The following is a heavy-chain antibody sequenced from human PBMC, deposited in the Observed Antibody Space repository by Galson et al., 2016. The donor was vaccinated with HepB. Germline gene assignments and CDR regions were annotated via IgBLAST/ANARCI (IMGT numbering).Heavy chain of an antibody. V-gene: IGHV4-39*01. J-gene: IGHJ6*02. CDR3: ARHNRYFDWFPMRGELGYYYYGMDV. CDR2: IYYSGST. CDR1: GGSISSSSYY. D-gene: IGHD3-9*01. Sequence: SETLSLTCTVSGGSISSSSYYWGWVRQPPGKGLEWIGTIYYSGSTYYNPSLKSRVTISVDKSKNQFSLKLSSVTAADTAVYYCARHNRYFDWFPMRGELGYYYYGMDVWGQGTTVTVSS.